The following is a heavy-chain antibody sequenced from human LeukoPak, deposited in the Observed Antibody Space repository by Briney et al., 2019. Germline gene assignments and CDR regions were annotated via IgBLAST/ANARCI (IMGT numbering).Heavy chain of an antibody. V-gene: IGHV4-4*07. CDR1: GGSISSYY. CDR3: AXXXXXGXXY. J-gene: IGHJ4*01. CDR2: IYTSGST. Sequence: NASETLSLTCTVSGGSISSYYWSWIRQPAGKGLEWIGRIYTSGSTNYNPSLKSRVTMSVDTSKNQFSLKLSSVTAADTAVYYCAXXXXXGXXYWGXXTXVTVS.